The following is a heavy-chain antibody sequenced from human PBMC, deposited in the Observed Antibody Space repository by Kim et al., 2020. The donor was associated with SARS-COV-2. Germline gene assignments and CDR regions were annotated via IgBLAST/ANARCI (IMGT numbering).Heavy chain of an antibody. V-gene: IGHV3-23*01. CDR2: FTRDGIT. Sequence: GGSLRLSCAASGFTFSNYGMTWVRQAPGKGLEWVSSFTRDGITYYADSVKGRFTISSNNYKNMLYLQMNNRRAEDTAVYYCGAYHWAGRPDTYWCQGTLV. CDR1: GFTFSNYG. D-gene: IGHD2-2*01. CDR3: GAYHWAGRPDTY. J-gene: IGHJ4*02.